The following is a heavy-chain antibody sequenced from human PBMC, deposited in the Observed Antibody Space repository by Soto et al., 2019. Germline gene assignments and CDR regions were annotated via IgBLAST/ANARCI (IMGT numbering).Heavy chain of an antibody. V-gene: IGHV3-33*08. Sequence: GGSLRLSCAASGFTFSSYSMNWVRQAPGKGLEWVAVIWYDGSNKYYADSVKGRFTISRDNSKNTLYLQMNSLRAEDTAVYYCARGVGFDCSGGSCYIGYWGQGTLVTVSS. CDR2: IWYDGSNK. CDR1: GFTFSSYS. D-gene: IGHD2-15*01. CDR3: ARGVGFDCSGGSCYIGY. J-gene: IGHJ4*02.